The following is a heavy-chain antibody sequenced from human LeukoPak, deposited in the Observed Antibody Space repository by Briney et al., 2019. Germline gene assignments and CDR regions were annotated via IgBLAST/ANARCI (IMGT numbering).Heavy chain of an antibody. D-gene: IGHD3/OR15-3a*01. Sequence: PGGSLRVSCEASGFTFSTYLIHWVRQAPGKGLECVSFIKSDGSGANYADSVRGRFTISTDNAKNTLYLQMNSLRVDDTAVYYCARVGKPYGLDLWGQGTLVTVSA. CDR1: GFTFSTYL. V-gene: IGHV3-74*01. CDR2: IKSDGSGA. CDR3: ARVGKPYGLDL. J-gene: IGHJ4*02.